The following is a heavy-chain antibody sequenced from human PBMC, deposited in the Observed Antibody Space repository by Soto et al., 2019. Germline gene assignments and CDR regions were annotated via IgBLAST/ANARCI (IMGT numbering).Heavy chain of an antibody. Sequence: PGGSLRLSCAASGFTFSSYAMIWVRQAPGKGLEWVSAISGSGGSTYYADSVKGRFTISRDNSKNTLYLQMNSLRAEDTAVYYCAKRGPGVYYYYYGMDVWDQGTTVTVSS. V-gene: IGHV3-23*01. CDR3: AKRGPGVYYYYYGMDV. CDR1: GFTFSSYA. D-gene: IGHD3-10*01. J-gene: IGHJ6*02. CDR2: ISGSGGST.